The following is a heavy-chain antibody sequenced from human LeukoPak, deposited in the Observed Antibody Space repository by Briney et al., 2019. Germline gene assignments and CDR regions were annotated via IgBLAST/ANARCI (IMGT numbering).Heavy chain of an antibody. D-gene: IGHD6-13*01. V-gene: IGHV3-30*02. CDR1: GFTFSAYT. Sequence: GGSLRLSCAASGFTFSAYTMHWVRQAPGKAPEWVAFMANDGSNKYCADSVKGRFTISRDNSKNTLYLQMNSLRAEDTALYYCAKDWYSSTNSNFDYWGQGTLVTVSS. J-gene: IGHJ4*02. CDR3: AKDWYSSTNSNFDY. CDR2: MANDGSNK.